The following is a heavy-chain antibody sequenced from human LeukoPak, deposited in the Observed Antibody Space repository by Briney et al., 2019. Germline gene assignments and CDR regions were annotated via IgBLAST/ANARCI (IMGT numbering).Heavy chain of an antibody. D-gene: IGHD2-2*01. V-gene: IGHV1-69*04. Sequence: SVKVSCKASGGTFSSYAISWVRQAPGQGLEWMGRIIPILGIANYAQKFQGRVTITADKSTSTAYMELSSLRSEDTAVYHCARALAKRNIVVVPAARNYGMDVWGQGTTVTVSS. J-gene: IGHJ6*02. CDR3: ARALAKRNIVVVPAARNYGMDV. CDR2: IIPILGIA. CDR1: GGTFSSYA.